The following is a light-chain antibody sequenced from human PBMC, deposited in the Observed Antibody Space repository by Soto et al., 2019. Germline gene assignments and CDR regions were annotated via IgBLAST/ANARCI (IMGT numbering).Light chain of an antibody. CDR1: QRIYSN. J-gene: IGKJ4*01. Sequence: EIVMTQSPATLSVSPGERVTFSCRASQRIYSNLAWYQHTPGQAPRLLISGASTGATGLPSRFSGSGSGTDFTLTINSLQSEDVAVYYCQQYHHWPVTFGGGTKVGIK. CDR2: GAS. CDR3: QQYHHWPVT. V-gene: IGKV3-15*01.